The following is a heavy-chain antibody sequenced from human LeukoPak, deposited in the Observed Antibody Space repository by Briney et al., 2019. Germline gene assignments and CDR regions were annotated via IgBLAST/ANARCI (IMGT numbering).Heavy chain of an antibody. CDR2: IRSKANSYAT. V-gene: IGHV3-73*01. CDR3: WSSGKFDY. D-gene: IGHD3-22*01. J-gene: IGHJ4*02. Sequence: PGGSLRLSCAATGFTFSGSAMHWVRQASGKGLEWVGRIRSKANSYATAYAASVKGRFTISRDDSKNTAYLQMNSLKTEDTAVYYCWSSGKFDYWGQGTLVTVSS. CDR1: GFTFSGSA.